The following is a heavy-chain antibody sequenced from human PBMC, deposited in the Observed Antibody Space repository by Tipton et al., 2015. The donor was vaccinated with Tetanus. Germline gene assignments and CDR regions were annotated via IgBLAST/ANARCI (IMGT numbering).Heavy chain of an antibody. V-gene: IGHV4-31*03. D-gene: IGHD2-2*03. CDR2: IYYSGST. Sequence: TLSLTCTVSGGSISSGGYYWSWIRQHPGKGLEWIGYIYYSGSTYYNPSLKSRVTISVDTSKNQFSLKLSSVTAADTAVYYCARDRKSPGYCSSTSCRDYYYYGMDVWGQGTTVTVSS. CDR1: GGSISSGGYY. J-gene: IGHJ6*02. CDR3: ARDRKSPGYCSSTSCRDYYYYGMDV.